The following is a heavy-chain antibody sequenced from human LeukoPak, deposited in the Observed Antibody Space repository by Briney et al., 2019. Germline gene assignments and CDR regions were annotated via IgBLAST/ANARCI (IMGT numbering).Heavy chain of an antibody. J-gene: IGHJ6*02. Sequence: ASVKVSCKASGYTLTSYGISWVRQAPGQGLEWMGWISAYNGNTNYAQKLQGRVTMTTDTSTSTAYMELRSLRSDDTAVYYCARDLSGWPNYYYYGMDVWGQGTTVTVSS. CDR1: GYTLTSYG. V-gene: IGHV1-18*01. D-gene: IGHD6-19*01. CDR3: ARDLSGWPNYYYYGMDV. CDR2: ISAYNGNT.